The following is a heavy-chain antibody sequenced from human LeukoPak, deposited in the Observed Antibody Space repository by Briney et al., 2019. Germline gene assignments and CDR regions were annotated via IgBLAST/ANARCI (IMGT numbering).Heavy chain of an antibody. V-gene: IGHV1-69*05. J-gene: IGHJ4*02. CDR1: GGTFSSYA. D-gene: IGHD5-24*01. CDR2: IIPIFGTA. Sequence: GASVKVSCKASGGTFSSYAISWVRQAPGQGLEWMGRIIPIFGTANYAQKFQGRVTITTDESTSTAYMELSGLRSEDTAVYYCARDRDGYNYYWGRGTLVTVSS. CDR3: ARDRDGYNYY.